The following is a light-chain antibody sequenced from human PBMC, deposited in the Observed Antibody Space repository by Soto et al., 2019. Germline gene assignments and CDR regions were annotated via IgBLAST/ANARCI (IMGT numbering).Light chain of an antibody. CDR3: GIWDSSHRVVV. Sequence: QSVLTQPPSVSAAPGQKVTISCSGSSSNIGSNDVSWYQQVPGTAPKLLTYEINKRPSGIPDRFSGYKSGTSATLGIAGLKTRYEDDYYCGIWDSSHRVVVLGGGTKLRVL. J-gene: IGLJ2*01. CDR2: EIN. CDR1: SSNIGSND. V-gene: IGLV1-51*02.